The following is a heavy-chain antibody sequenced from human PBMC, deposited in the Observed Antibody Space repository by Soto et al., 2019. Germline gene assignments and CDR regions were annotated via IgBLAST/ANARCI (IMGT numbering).Heavy chain of an antibody. Sequence: SETLSLTCTVSGASISSGGYYWSWIRQHPGKGLEWIGYIYYSGSTYYNPSLKSRVTISVDTSKNQFSLKLSSVTAADTAVYYCARGHDYSNLLYYYYGMDVWGQGTTVTVSS. CDR3: ARGHDYSNLLYYYYGMDV. CDR1: GASISSGGYY. D-gene: IGHD4-4*01. V-gene: IGHV4-31*03. CDR2: IYYSGST. J-gene: IGHJ6*02.